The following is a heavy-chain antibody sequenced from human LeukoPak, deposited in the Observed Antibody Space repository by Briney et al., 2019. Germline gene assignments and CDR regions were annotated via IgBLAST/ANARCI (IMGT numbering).Heavy chain of an antibody. Sequence: SETLSLTCTVSGVSISNHYSSWIRQPPGKGLEWIGYIYYTGNTNYNPSLKSRVTISEDISKNQVSLRLSSVTAADTAVYYCVRSQDSSGYSPFDCWGQGTLVTVSS. CDR2: IYYTGNT. CDR3: VRSQDSSGYSPFDC. CDR1: GVSISNHY. V-gene: IGHV4-59*08. D-gene: IGHD3-22*01. J-gene: IGHJ4*02.